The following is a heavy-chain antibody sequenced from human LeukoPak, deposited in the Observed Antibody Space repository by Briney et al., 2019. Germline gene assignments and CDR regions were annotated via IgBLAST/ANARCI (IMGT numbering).Heavy chain of an antibody. V-gene: IGHV3-23*01. CDR3: ARGSSRWHSNWFDP. J-gene: IGHJ5*02. CDR2: FSGSGGST. D-gene: IGHD6-13*01. CDR1: GFTFSSYA. Sequence: GGSLRLSCAASGFTFSSYAMSWVRQAPGKGLECISGFSGSGGSTYYADSVEGRFTISRDNSKNTLYLQMNSLRAEDTAVYYCARGSSRWHSNWFDPWGQGTLVTVSS.